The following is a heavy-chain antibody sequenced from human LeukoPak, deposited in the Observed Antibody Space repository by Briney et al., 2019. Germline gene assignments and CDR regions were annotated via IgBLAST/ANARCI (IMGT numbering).Heavy chain of an antibody. CDR2: IYYSGST. CDR3: AKLRGSGSYFDY. V-gene: IGHV4-59*01. Sequence: NPSETLSLTCTVSGGSISSYYWSWIRQPPGKGLEWIGYIYYSGSTNYNPSLKSRVTISVDTSKNQFSLKLSSVTAADTAVYYCAKLRGSGSYFDYWGQGTLVTVSS. D-gene: IGHD3-10*01. J-gene: IGHJ4*02. CDR1: GGSISSYY.